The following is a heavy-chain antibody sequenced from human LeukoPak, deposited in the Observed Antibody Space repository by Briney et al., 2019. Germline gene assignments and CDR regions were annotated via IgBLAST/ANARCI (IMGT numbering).Heavy chain of an antibody. D-gene: IGHD5-12*01. J-gene: IGHJ4*02. Sequence: SETLSLTCTVSGGSISSYYWSWIRQPPGKGLEWIGYIYYSGSTNYNPSLKSRVTISVDTSKNQFSLKLSSVTAADTAVYYCARQGYSGYDRKFDYWGQGTLVTVSS. CDR1: GGSISSYY. CDR3: ARQGYSGYDRKFDY. V-gene: IGHV4-59*08. CDR2: IYYSGST.